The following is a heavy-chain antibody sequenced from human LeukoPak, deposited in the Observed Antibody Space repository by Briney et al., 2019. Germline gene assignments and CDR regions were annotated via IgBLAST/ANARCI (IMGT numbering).Heavy chain of an antibody. CDR3: ARGMVRGVQIDY. Sequence: SETLSLTCTVSGGSISSSSYYWGWIRQPPGKGLEWIGSIYYSGSTYYNPSLKSRVTISVDTSKNQFSLKLSSVTAADTAVYYCARGMVRGVQIDYWGQGALVTVSS. D-gene: IGHD3-10*01. CDR2: IYYSGST. J-gene: IGHJ4*02. V-gene: IGHV4-39*01. CDR1: GGSISSSSYY.